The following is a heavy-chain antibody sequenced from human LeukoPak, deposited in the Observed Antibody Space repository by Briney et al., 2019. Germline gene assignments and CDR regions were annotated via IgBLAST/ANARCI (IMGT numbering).Heavy chain of an antibody. J-gene: IGHJ6*02. V-gene: IGHV3-30-3*01. D-gene: IGHD3-22*01. CDR3: ARDAKSSGYYLELQHANYYGMDV. CDR1: GFTFSSYA. CDR2: ISYDGSNK. Sequence: PGRSLRLSCAASGFTFSSYAMHWVRQAPGKGLEWVAVISYDGSNKYYADSVKGRFTISRDNSKNTLYLQMNSLRAEDTAVYYCARDAKSSGYYLELQHANYYGMDVWGQGTTVTVSS.